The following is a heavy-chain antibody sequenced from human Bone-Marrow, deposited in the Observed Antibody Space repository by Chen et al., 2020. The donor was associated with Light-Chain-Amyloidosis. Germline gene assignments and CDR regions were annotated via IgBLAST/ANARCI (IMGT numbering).Heavy chain of an antibody. CDR3: TTVPTTEATTSTVRGAFDI. CDR2: VNPENGQT. Sequence: VQLVQSGAEVKKPGSTVKISCKVSGYTFIDYYIHWIQQAPGKGPEWMGLVNPENGQTIYAGKFQGRVSITADTSTDTAYIELRSLRSEDTAIYYCTTVPTTEATTSTVRGAFDIWGQGTLVTVSS. J-gene: IGHJ3*02. D-gene: IGHD1-26*01. CDR1: GYTFIDYY. V-gene: IGHV1-69-2*01.